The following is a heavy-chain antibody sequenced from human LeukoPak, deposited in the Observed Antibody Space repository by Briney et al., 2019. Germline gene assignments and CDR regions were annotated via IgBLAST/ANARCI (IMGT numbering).Heavy chain of an antibody. CDR2: IIPIFGTA. CDR1: GGTFSSYA. CDR3: ARGLPEGEDWYFDL. D-gene: IGHD3-16*01. J-gene: IGHJ2*01. V-gene: IGHV1-69*06. Sequence: GASVKVSCKASGGTFSSYAISWVRQAPGQGLEWMGGIIPIFGTANYAQKFQGRVTITADKSPTTAYMELSSLRSEDTAVYYCARGLPEGEDWYFDLWGRGTLVTVSS.